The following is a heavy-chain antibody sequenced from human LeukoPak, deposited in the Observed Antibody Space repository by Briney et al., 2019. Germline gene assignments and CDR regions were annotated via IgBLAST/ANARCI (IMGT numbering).Heavy chain of an antibody. V-gene: IGHV4-34*01. D-gene: IGHD3-3*01. Sequence: SETLSLTCAVYGGSFSGYNWSWIRQPPGKGLEWIGYIYHSGSTYYNPSLKSRVTISVDRSKNQFSLKLSSVTAADTAVYYCARARDFWSGYYLDPWGQGTLVTVSS. CDR3: ARARDFWSGYYLDP. J-gene: IGHJ5*02. CDR1: GGSFSGYN. CDR2: IYHSGST.